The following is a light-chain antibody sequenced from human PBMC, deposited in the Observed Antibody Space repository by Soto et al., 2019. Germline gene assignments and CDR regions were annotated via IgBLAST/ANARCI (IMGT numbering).Light chain of an antibody. J-gene: IGKJ3*01. CDR3: QQYGRSPDLFT. CDR1: QSVSSSY. V-gene: IGKV3-20*01. CDR2: GAS. Sequence: EIVLTQSPGTLSLSPGERATLSCRTSQSVSSSYLAWYQQKPGQAPSLLIYGASSRATGIPDRFSGSGSGTDFTLTISRLEPEDFAVYYCQQYGRSPDLFTFGPGTKVDIK.